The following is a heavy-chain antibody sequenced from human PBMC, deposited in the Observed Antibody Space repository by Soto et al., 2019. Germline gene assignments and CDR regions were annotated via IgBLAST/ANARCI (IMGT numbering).Heavy chain of an antibody. D-gene: IGHD3-22*01. CDR3: ARANYYDSSGYYSYFDY. V-gene: IGHV4-39*01. CDR2: IYYSGST. J-gene: IGHJ4*02. CDR1: GGSISSSSYY. Sequence: QLQLQESGPGLVKPSETLSLTCTVSGGSISSSSYYWGWIRQPPGKGLEWIGSIYYSGSTYYNPSLKSRVTISVDTSKNQFSLKLSSVTAADTAVYYCARANYYDSSGYYSYFDYWGQGTLVTVSS.